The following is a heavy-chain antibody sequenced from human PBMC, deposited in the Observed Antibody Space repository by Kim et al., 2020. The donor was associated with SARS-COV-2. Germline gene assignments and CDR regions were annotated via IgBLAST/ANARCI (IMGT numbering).Heavy chain of an antibody. V-gene: IGHV3-48*02. Sequence: IYYADSVEGRFTISRDNAKNSLYLQMNSLRDEDTAVYYCARNRGMDGDYWGQGTLVTVSS. CDR2: I. CDR3: ARNRGMDGDY. J-gene: IGHJ4*02. D-gene: IGHD3-10*01.